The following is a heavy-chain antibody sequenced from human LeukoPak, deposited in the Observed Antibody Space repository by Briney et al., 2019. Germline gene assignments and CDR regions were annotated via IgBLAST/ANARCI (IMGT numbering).Heavy chain of an antibody. CDR2: IYYSGST. J-gene: IGHJ4*02. CDR1: GGSISSYY. CDR3: AREPLLDYYGSGSYYKGFDY. Sequence: SETLSLTCTVSGGSISSYYWSWIRQPPGKGLEWIGYIYYSGSTNYNPSLKSRVTISVDTSKNQYSLKLSSVTAADTAVYYCAREPLLDYYGSGSYYKGFDYWGQGTLVTVSS. V-gene: IGHV4-59*01. D-gene: IGHD3-10*01.